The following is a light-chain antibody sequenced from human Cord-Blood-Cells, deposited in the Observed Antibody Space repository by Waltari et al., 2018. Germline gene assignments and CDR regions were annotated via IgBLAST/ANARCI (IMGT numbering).Light chain of an antibody. CDR3: QHYNSYSRT. Sequence: DIQMTQSPSTLSASVGDRVTITCRASQSISSWLAWYQQKPGKAPKLLIYKASSLESGVPTRFGGSGSGAESTTTISMLPDDDFANYYYQHYNSYSRTFGQGTKVEIK. CDR1: QSISSW. V-gene: IGKV1-5*03. CDR2: KAS. J-gene: IGKJ1*01.